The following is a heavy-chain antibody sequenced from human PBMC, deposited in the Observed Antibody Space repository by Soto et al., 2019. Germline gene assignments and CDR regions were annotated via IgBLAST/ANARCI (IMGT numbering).Heavy chain of an antibody. CDR1: GGTFSTHT. V-gene: IGHV1-69*08. CDR2: IIPLINTT. J-gene: IGHJ5*02. Sequence: QVQLVQSGTEVKKPGSSVKVSCKSSGGTFSTHTISWVRQAPGQGLEWMGRIIPLINTTNSAQNFLGRVTIIADKSTSTAYMELSSLRSEDKAVYFCARGIRDDFNWFDPWGQGTLVTVSS. D-gene: IGHD1-1*01. CDR3: ARGIRDDFNWFDP.